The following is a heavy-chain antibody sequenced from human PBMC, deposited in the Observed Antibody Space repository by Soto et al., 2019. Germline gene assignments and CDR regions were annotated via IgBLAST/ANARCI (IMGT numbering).Heavy chain of an antibody. Sequence: QVQLVQSGAEVKSPGASVKVSCKTSGYTLSKYGFSWVRQAPGQGLEWLGWISGYNGKTTFAQKFQGRVTMTTDTSTATAYMELRSLRSDDTAVYFCARDRYSDFWSGFRFDFWGQGPLVTVSS. V-gene: IGHV1-18*01. D-gene: IGHD3-3*01. J-gene: IGHJ4*02. CDR2: ISGYNGKT. CDR1: GYTLSKYG. CDR3: ARDRYSDFWSGFRFDF.